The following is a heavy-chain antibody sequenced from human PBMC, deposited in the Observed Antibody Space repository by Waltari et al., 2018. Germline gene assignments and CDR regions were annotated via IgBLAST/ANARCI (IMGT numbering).Heavy chain of an antibody. J-gene: IGHJ4*02. D-gene: IGHD6-6*01. CDR2: INTNTGNP. CDR3: ARVAGGSARFHYFDY. Sequence: QVQLVQSGAEVKKPGASVKVSCKASGYTFTSYGISWVRQAPGQGLEWMGWINTNTGNPTYAQGFTGRFVFSLDTSVSTAYLQISSLKAEDTAVYYCARVAGGSARFHYFDYWGQGTLVTVSS. CDR1: GYTFTSYG. V-gene: IGHV7-4-1*02.